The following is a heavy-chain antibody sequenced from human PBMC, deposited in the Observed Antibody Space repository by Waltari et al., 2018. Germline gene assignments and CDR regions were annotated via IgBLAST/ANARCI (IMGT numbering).Heavy chain of an antibody. V-gene: IGHV1-69*13. CDR1: GGTFSSYA. D-gene: IGHD5-12*01. Sequence: QVQLVQSGAEVKKPGSSVKVSCKASGGTFSSYAISWVRQAPGQGLEWMGGISPIFGTANYAQKCQGRGTITADESTSTAYMELSSRRSEDTAVYYCASSRSGYDYLGGHYFDYWGQGTLVTVSS. J-gene: IGHJ4*02. CDR3: ASSRSGYDYLGGHYFDY. CDR2: ISPIFGTA.